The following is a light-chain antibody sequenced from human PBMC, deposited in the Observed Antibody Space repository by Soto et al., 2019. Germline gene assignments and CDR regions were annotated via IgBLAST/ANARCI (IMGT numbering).Light chain of an antibody. Sequence: SYELTQPPSVSVSPGQTASITCSGDKLGDKYACWYQQKAGQSPVLVMYQDKKRPSGIPERFSGSNSGNTATLTISGTQALDEADYYCQAWDSSTAVFGGGTKVTVL. J-gene: IGLJ2*01. CDR3: QAWDSSTAV. V-gene: IGLV3-1*01. CDR1: KLGDKY. CDR2: QDK.